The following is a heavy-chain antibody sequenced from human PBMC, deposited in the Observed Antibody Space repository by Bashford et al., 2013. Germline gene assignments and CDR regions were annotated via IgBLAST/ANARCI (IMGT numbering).Heavy chain of an antibody. Sequence: RQAPGKGLEWVSYISSSGSIIYYADSVKGRFTISRDNAKNSLYLQMNSLRAEDTAVYYCARALNYYYGMDVWGQGTTVTVSS. CDR2: ISSSGSII. J-gene: IGHJ6*02. CDR3: ARALNYYYGMDV. V-gene: IGHV3-11*04.